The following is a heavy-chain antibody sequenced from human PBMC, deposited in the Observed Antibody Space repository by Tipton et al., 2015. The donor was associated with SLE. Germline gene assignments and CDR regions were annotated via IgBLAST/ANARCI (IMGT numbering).Heavy chain of an antibody. Sequence: TLSLTCAVYGGSFSGYYWSWIRQPPGKGLEYIGSMYYNGRTDYYNPSLESRVSISLDTSKNQFSLKMSSVTAADTAIYYCAREGDSSANFYYHGVNVWGQGTTVTVSS. CDR1: GGSFSGYY. J-gene: IGHJ6*02. CDR3: AREGDSSANFYYHGVNV. CDR2: MYYNGRTD. V-gene: IGHV4-34*09. D-gene: IGHD2-21*01.